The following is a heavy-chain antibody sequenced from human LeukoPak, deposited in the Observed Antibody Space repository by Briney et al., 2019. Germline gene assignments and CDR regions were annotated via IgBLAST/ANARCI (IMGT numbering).Heavy chain of an antibody. CDR3: ARLGFPSDYYDSSGYRPFEYFQH. CDR1: GYSFTSYW. D-gene: IGHD3-22*01. CDR2: IYPGDSDT. V-gene: IGHV5-51*01. J-gene: IGHJ1*01. Sequence: GASLKISCKGSGYSFTSYWIGWVRQMPGKGLEWMGIIYPGDSDTRYSPSFQGQVTISADKSISTAYLQWSSLRASDTAMYYCARLGFPSDYYDSSGYRPFEYFQHWGQGTLVTVSS.